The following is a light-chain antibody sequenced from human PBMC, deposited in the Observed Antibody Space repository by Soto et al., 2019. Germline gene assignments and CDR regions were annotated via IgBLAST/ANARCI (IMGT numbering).Light chain of an antibody. CDR1: ESVSRN. CDR2: DAS. Sequence: EIVLTQSPGTLSLSPGERATLSCRASESVSRNLAWYQQKPGQAPRLLIYDASTRATGIPDGFSGSGSGTDFTLTISSLQAEDVAVYYCQQYYSTPRITFAQGTRLEIK. CDR3: QQYYSTPRIT. J-gene: IGKJ5*01. V-gene: IGKV3-15*01.